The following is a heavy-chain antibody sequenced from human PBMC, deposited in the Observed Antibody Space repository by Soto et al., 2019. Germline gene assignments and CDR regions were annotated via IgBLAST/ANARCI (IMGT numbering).Heavy chain of an antibody. V-gene: IGHV3-30-3*01. Sequence: QVQLVESGGGVVQPGRSLRLSCAASGFTFSSYAMHWVRQAPGKGLEWVAVISYDGSNKYYADSVKGRFTISRDNSKNVLNRQMNSLRAKDTAVYYCGSGGDSGGEYESGSFWGQGTMVTVSS. CDR2: ISYDGSNK. D-gene: IGHD6-19*01. CDR1: GFTFSSYA. CDR3: GSGGDSGGEYESGSF. J-gene: IGHJ3*01.